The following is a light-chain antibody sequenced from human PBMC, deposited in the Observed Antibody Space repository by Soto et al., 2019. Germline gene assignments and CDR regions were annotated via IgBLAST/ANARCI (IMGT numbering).Light chain of an antibody. CDR2: GAS. J-gene: IGKJ5*01. V-gene: IGKV3-20*01. CDR1: QSVSSTN. Sequence: EIVLTQSPGTLSLSPGERATLSCRASQSVSSTNLAWYQQKPGQAPRLLIYGASSRATGTPDRFSGSGSGTDFTLTISRLEPEDFAVYYCQHYEWSPITFGQGTRLEI. CDR3: QHYEWSPIT.